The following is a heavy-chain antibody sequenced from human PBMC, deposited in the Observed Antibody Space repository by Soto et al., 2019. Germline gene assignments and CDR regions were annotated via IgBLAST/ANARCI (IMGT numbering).Heavy chain of an antibody. V-gene: IGHV4-61*03. CDR2: IYYTGST. Sequence: RHRPRKRLEWIGYIYYTGSTNYNPSLKSRVTMSVDTSKNHFSLKLSSVTAADTALYYCGYGDHRDLHSFPTRRSSDL. D-gene: IGHD4-17*01. CDR3: GYGDHRDLHSFPTRRSSDL. J-gene: IGHJ2*01.